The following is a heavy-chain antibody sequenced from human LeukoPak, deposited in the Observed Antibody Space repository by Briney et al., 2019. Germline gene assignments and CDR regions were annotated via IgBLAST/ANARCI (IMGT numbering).Heavy chain of an antibody. V-gene: IGHV4-4*02. Sequence: KPSETLSLTCAVSGDSISSNSWWTWVRQSPGKGLEWIAEIYRSGSTSYNPSLQSRITLSIDSSKNQFSLHLTSATAADTAMYFCARRGFCTGGSCSFALDHWGQGILVTVSS. J-gene: IGHJ4*02. CDR2: IYRSGST. D-gene: IGHD2-15*01. CDR3: ARRGFCTGGSCSFALDH. CDR1: GDSISSNSW.